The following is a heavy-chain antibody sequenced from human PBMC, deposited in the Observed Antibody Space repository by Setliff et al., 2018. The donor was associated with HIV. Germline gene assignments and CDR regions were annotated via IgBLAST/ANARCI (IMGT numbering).Heavy chain of an antibody. V-gene: IGHV3-7*01. CDR2: IKQDGSEK. CDR1: GFTFSRYW. Sequence: LRLSCAASGFTFSRYWMSWVRQAPGKGLEWVANIKQDGSEKYYVDSVRGRFTISRDNAKNSLYLQMNSLRAEDTAVYYCARGTGLGGDYADAFDIWGQGTMVTVSS. D-gene: IGHD4-17*01. CDR3: ARGTGLGGDYADAFDI. J-gene: IGHJ3*02.